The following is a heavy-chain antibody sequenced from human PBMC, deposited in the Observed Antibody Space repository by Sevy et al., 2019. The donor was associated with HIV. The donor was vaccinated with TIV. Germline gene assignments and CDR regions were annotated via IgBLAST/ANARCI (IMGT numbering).Heavy chain of an antibody. CDR3: ARATYYDILTGYPGIDY. CDR2: INPNSGGT. J-gene: IGHJ4*02. Sequence: ASLKVSCKASGYTFTGYYMHWVRQAPGQGLEWMGWINPNSGGTNYAQKFQGRVTMTRDTSISKAYMELSRLRSDDTAVYYCARATYYDILTGYPGIDYWGQGTLVTVSS. CDR1: GYTFTGYY. V-gene: IGHV1-2*02. D-gene: IGHD3-9*01.